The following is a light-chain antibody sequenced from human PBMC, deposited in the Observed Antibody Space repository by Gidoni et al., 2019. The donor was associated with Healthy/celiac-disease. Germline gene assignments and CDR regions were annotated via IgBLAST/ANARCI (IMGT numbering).Light chain of an antibody. CDR2: AAS. CDR1: QSISSY. V-gene: IGKV1-39*01. J-gene: IGKJ1*01. Sequence: DIQMTQSPSSLSASVGDRVTINCRASQSISSYLNWYQQKPGKAPKLLIYAASSLQSGVPSRFSGSGSGTDFTLTIISLQPEDFATYYCQQSYSTPWTFGQGTKVEIK. CDR3: QQSYSTPWT.